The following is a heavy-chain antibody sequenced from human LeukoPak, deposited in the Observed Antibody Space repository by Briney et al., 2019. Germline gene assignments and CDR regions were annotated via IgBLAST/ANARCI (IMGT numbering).Heavy chain of an antibody. D-gene: IGHD3-10*01. CDR1: GYTFTGYY. CDR2: INPNSGGT. Sequence: ASVKVSCKASGYTFTGYYIFWVRQAPGQGREWMGWINPNSGGTNYAQEFQGRVTMTRDTSITTAYMELSTLRSDDTAVYYCALIGDHAWFDPWGQGTLVTVSS. CDR3: ALIGDHAWFDP. J-gene: IGHJ5*02. V-gene: IGHV1-2*02.